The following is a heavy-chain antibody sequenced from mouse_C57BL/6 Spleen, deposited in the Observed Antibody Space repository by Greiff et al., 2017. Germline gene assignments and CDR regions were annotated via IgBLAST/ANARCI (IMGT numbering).Heavy chain of an antibody. V-gene: IGHV1-80*01. J-gene: IGHJ4*01. CDR1: GYAFSSYW. CDR2: IYPGDGDT. CDR3: ARSESTMTYAMDY. Sequence: QVQLQQSGAELVKPGASVKISCKASGYAFSSYWMNWVKQRPGKGLEWIGQIYPGDGDTNYNGKFKGTATLTADKSSSTAYMQLSSLTSEDSAVYFCARSESTMTYAMDYWGQGTSVTVSS. D-gene: IGHD2-4*01.